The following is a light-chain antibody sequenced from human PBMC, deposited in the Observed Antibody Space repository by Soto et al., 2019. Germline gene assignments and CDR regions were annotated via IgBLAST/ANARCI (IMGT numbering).Light chain of an antibody. Sequence: QSARTRAGSGSGVPGEASPISRTGKNSVVGSYNSVSWYQQYPGKAPKLMIHDVNNRPSGISDRFSGSKSGNTASLTISGLQAEDEADYYCSSFTSSTSYVFGTGTKVTVL. V-gene: IGLV2-14*03. J-gene: IGLJ1*01. CDR1: NSVVGSYNS. CDR2: DVN. CDR3: SSFTSSTSYV.